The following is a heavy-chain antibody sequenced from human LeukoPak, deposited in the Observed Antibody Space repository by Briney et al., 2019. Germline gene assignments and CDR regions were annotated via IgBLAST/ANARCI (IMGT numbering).Heavy chain of an antibody. V-gene: IGHV5-51*01. D-gene: IGHD1-20*01. Sequence: GESLKISCKGSGYSFTSYWIGWVRQMPGKGLEWMGIIYPGDSDTRYSPSFQGQVTISADKSISTAYLQLSSLKASDTAMYYCARGLSITGTLDAFDIWGQGTMVTVSS. CDR1: GYSFTSYW. J-gene: IGHJ3*02. CDR3: ARGLSITGTLDAFDI. CDR2: IYPGDSDT.